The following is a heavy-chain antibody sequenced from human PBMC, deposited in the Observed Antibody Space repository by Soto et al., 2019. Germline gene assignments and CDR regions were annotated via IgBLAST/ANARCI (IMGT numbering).Heavy chain of an antibody. CDR1: GGTFSSYA. V-gene: IGHV1-69*13. D-gene: IGHD6-19*01. Sequence: SVKVSCKASGGTFSSYAISWVRQAPGQGLEWMGGIIPIFGTANYAQKFQGRVTITADESTSTAYMELSSLRSEDTAVYYCARGGVAGNAWAFDIWGQGTMVTVSS. J-gene: IGHJ3*02. CDR2: IIPIFGTA. CDR3: ARGGVAGNAWAFDI.